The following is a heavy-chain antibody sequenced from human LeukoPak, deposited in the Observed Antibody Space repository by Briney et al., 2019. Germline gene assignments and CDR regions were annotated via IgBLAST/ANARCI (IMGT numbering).Heavy chain of an antibody. V-gene: IGHV3-23*01. J-gene: IGHJ4*02. CDR1: GFTFSSYA. CDR3: AKPRDSGGSWGYDS. CDR2: ISGSGGST. Sequence: GGSLRLSCAASGFTFSSYAMSWVRQAPGKGLEWISGISGSGGSTDYADSVKGRFTISRDNSKNTLYLQMNSLRAEDSAVYYCAKPRDSGGSWGYDSWGQGTLVTVSS. D-gene: IGHD2-15*01.